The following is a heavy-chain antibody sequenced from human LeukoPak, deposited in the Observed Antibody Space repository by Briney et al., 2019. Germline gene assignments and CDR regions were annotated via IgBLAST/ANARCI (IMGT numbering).Heavy chain of an antibody. J-gene: IGHJ4*02. CDR2: INHSGST. CDR1: GGSFSGYY. CDR3: ARSKSRPPPPYDSSGYYSGSTVLSDPNPNPDDY. Sequence: PSETLSLTCAVYGGSFSGYYWSWIRQPPGKGLEWIGEINHSGSTNYNPSLKSRVTISVDTSKNQFSLKLSSVTAADTAVYYCARSKSRPPPPYDSSGYYSGSTVLSDPNPNPDDYWGQGTLVTVSS. D-gene: IGHD3-22*01. V-gene: IGHV4-34*01.